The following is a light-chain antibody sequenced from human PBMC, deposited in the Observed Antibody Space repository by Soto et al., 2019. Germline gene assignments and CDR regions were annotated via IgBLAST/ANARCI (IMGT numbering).Light chain of an antibody. V-gene: IGKV3-20*01. CDR3: QQYNNWPPIT. Sequence: EIVLTPSPGTLSLSPGERAPLSCRARPSVSSSYLAWYQQKPGQAPRPLIYGASTRATGIPDRFSGSGSGTEFTLTISRLKSEDFAVYYCQQYNNWPPITFGQGTRLEIK. CDR1: PSVSSSY. CDR2: GAS. J-gene: IGKJ5*01.